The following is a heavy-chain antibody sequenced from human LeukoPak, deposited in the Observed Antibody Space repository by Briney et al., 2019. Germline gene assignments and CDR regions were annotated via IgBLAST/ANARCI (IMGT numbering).Heavy chain of an antibody. V-gene: IGHV4-34*01. CDR3: ARGSTGIAAAGHFDY. CDR2: INHSGST. J-gene: IGHJ4*02. D-gene: IGHD6-13*01. Sequence: SETLSLTCAVYGGSFSGYYWSWIRQPPGKGLEWIGEINHSGSTNYNPSLKSRVTISVDTSKNQFSLKLSSVTAADTAVYYCARGSTGIAAAGHFDYWGQGTLVTVS. CDR1: GGSFSGYY.